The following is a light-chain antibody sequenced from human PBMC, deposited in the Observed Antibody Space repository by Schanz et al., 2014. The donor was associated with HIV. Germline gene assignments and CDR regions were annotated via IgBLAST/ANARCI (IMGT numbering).Light chain of an antibody. Sequence: QSALTQPASVSGSPGQSITISCTGTSTDVGTYNLVSWYQQHPGTAPKVIIYEDSKRSSGISHRFSGSKSGNTASLTISGLQAEDETDYYCSSYTRSSTVLFGGGTKLTVL. J-gene: IGLJ2*01. V-gene: IGLV2-14*02. CDR1: STDVGTYNL. CDR2: EDS. CDR3: SSYTRSSTVL.